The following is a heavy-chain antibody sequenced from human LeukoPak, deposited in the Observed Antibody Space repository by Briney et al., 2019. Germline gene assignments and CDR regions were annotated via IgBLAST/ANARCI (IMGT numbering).Heavy chain of an antibody. CDR2: TSLDGSTK. D-gene: IGHD7-27*01. Sequence: GGSLRLSCVASGFSFTNYDIHWVRQAPGRGLEWVAVTSLDGSTKLYTDTVRGRFIISRDNSKNTLYLQMDSLRAEDTAVYYCARDLTLGKPDHFDHWGQGTLVTVSS. CDR3: ARDLTLGKPDHFDH. V-gene: IGHV3-30-3*01. CDR1: GFSFTNYD. J-gene: IGHJ4*02.